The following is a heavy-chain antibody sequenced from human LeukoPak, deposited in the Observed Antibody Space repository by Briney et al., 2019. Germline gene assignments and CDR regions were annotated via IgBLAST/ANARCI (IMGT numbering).Heavy chain of an antibody. Sequence: GGSLRLSCAASGFTFSDYYMSWIRQAPGKGLEWVSYISSSGSTIYYADSVKGRFTISRDNAKNSLYLQMNSLRAEDTAVYYCARRNVLFGNRVSNWFDPWGQGTLVTVSS. CDR3: ARRNVLFGNRVSNWFDP. D-gene: IGHD3-10*02. V-gene: IGHV3-11*01. CDR1: GFTFSDYY. CDR2: ISSSGSTI. J-gene: IGHJ5*02.